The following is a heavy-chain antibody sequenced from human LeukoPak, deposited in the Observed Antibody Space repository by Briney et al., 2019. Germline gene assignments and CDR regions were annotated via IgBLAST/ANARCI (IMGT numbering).Heavy chain of an antibody. Sequence: ASVKVSCKASGYTFNSYGISWVRQAPGQGLEWMGWINPNSGGTNYAQKFQGRVTMTRDTSISTAYMELSRLRSDDTAVYYCRTDRYGDYGDYIDYWGQGTLVTVSS. CDR1: GYTFNSYG. V-gene: IGHV1-2*02. D-gene: IGHD4-17*01. CDR3: RTDRYGDYGDYIDY. J-gene: IGHJ4*02. CDR2: INPNSGGT.